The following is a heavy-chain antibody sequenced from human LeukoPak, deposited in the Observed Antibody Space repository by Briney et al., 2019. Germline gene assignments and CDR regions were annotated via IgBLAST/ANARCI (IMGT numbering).Heavy chain of an antibody. D-gene: IGHD3-22*01. Sequence: KPSQTLSLTCTVSGGSINSGGYYWSWIRQHPGKGLEWIGYIYYSGSTYYNPSLKSRVTMSVDTSKNQFSLKLSSVTAADTAVYYCARLLDSSAVDYWGQGTLVTVSS. J-gene: IGHJ4*02. CDR3: ARLLDSSAVDY. CDR1: GGSINSGGYY. V-gene: IGHV4-31*03. CDR2: IYYSGST.